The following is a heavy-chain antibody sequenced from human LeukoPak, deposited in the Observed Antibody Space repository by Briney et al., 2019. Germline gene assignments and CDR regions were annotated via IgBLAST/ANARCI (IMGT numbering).Heavy chain of an antibody. CDR3: ARDRHYDILTGNFDY. CDR1: GFTFSIYG. CDR2: ISSSSSYI. Sequence: GGSLRLSCAASGFTFSIYGMNWVRQAPGKGLEWVSSISSSSSYIYYADSVKGRFTISRDNAKNSLYLQMNSLRAEDTAVYYCARDRHYDILTGNFDYWGPGTLVTVSS. V-gene: IGHV3-21*01. J-gene: IGHJ4*02. D-gene: IGHD3-9*01.